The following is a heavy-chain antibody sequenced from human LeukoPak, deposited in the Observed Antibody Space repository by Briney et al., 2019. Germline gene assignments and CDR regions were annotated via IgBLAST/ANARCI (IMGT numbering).Heavy chain of an antibody. CDR1: GGSISSYY. J-gene: IGHJ2*01. V-gene: IGHV4-4*07. CDR3: ARDPANYYGSGDWYFDL. Sequence: SETLSLTCTVSGGSISSYYWSRIRQPAGKGLEWIGRIYTSGSTNYNPSLKSRVTMSVDTSKNQFSLRLSSVTAADTAVYYCARDPANYYGSGDWYFDLWGRGTLVTVSS. CDR2: IYTSGST. D-gene: IGHD3-10*01.